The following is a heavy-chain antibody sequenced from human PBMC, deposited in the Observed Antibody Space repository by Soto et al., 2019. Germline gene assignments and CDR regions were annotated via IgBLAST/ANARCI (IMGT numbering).Heavy chain of an antibody. Sequence: EVQLVESGGGLVQPGGSLRLSCAASGFTFDDYAMHWVRQAPGKGLEWVSGISWNSASIDYADSVKGRFTISRDNAKKSLYLQMNSLRAEDTALYYCAKDAQTGGASTSRSYSFFDFWGQGTLVSVSS. CDR3: AKDAQTGGASTSRSYSFFDF. D-gene: IGHD3-10*01. CDR2: ISWNSASI. V-gene: IGHV3-9*01. CDR1: GFTFDDYA. J-gene: IGHJ4*02.